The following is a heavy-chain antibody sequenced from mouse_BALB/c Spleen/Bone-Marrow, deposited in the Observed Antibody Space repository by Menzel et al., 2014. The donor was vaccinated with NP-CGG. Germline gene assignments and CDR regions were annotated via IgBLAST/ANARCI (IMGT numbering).Heavy chain of an antibody. CDR1: GFTFSSYT. CDR2: ISNGGGST. CDR3: ARRSAATYYFDY. J-gene: IGHJ2*01. D-gene: IGHD1-2*01. V-gene: IGHV5-12-2*01. Sequence: EVKVVESGGVLVQPGGSLKLSCAASGFTFSSYTMSWVRQTPEKRLEWVAYISNGGGSTYYPDTVKGRFTISRDNAKNTLYLQMSSLKSEDTAMYYCARRSAATYYFDYWGQGTTLTVSS.